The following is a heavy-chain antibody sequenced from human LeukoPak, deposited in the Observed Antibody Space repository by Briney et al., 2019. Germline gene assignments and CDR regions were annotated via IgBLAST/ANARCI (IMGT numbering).Heavy chain of an antibody. CDR2: INSDGSIT. J-gene: IGHJ3*02. CDR1: GFTFRSYW. D-gene: IGHD6-19*01. CDR3: ARSGWTGDAFDI. V-gene: IGHV3-74*01. Sequence: GESLRLSCAASGFTFRSYWMHWVRQAPGKGLVWVSRINSDGSITSDADSVKGRFTISRDNAKNTLFLQMNSLRVEGTAVYHCARSGWTGDAFDIWGQGTMVTVSS.